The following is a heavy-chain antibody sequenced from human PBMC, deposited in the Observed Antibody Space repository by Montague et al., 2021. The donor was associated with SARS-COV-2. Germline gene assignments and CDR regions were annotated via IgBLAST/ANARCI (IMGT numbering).Heavy chain of an antibody. J-gene: IGHJ3*01. CDR2: INHSGST. Sequence: SETLSLTCAVYGGSFSGYWWTWIRQSPGKGLEWIRGINHSGSTKYNPSLKSRVTISVDTSKNQFSLDLTSVTAADTAVYYCARGQVTISGVLIFIPAAGHLDVWGQGTSVTVSS. CDR3: ARGQVTISGVLIFIPAAGHLDV. D-gene: IGHD3-3*01. V-gene: IGHV4-34*01. CDR1: GGSFSGYW.